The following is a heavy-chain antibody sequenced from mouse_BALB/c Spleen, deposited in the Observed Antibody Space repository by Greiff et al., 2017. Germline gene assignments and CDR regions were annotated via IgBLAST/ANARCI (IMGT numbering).Heavy chain of an antibody. CDR2: IYPGDGDT. CDR3: ARRGDGPNALEY. Sequence: QVQLQQSGADLARPGASVKLSRKASGYTFTSSWVQWVTQRPGQGLDWIGAIYPGDGDTRYTQKFKGKATLTADKSSSTAYMQLSSLSSEYSAVYHCARRGDGPNALEYWGQGTS. CDR1: GYTFTSSW. V-gene: IGHV1-87*01. J-gene: IGHJ4*01. D-gene: IGHD2-3*01.